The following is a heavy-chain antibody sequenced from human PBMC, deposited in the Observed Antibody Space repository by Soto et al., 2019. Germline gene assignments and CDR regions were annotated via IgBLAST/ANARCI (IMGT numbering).Heavy chain of an antibody. CDR3: TADRLRPGTIDY. D-gene: IGHD1-1*01. J-gene: IGHJ4*02. CDR2: IKTKTEGGPT. Sequence: PGGSLRLSCAASGFTFSNAWMNWVRQAPGKGLEWVGRIKTKTEGGPTDYAAPVKGRLTISRDDSKDTLYLQMNSLKHEDKAVYSGTADRLRPGTIDYLGKGTLGTVSS. CDR1: GFTFSNAW. V-gene: IGHV3-15*07.